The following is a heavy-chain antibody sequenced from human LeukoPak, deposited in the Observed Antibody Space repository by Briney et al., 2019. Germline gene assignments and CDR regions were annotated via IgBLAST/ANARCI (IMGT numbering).Heavy chain of an antibody. V-gene: IGHV3-23*01. J-gene: IGHJ4*02. CDR1: GFTFSSYA. D-gene: IGHD3-22*01. CDR3: AKDTHYEVYYYDSSGYIAGYYFDY. Sequence: GGSLRLSCAASGFTFSSYAMSWVRQAPGKGLEWVSAISGSGGSTYYADSVKGRFTISRDNSKNTLYLQMNSLRAEDTAVYYCAKDTHYEVYYYDSSGYIAGYYFDYWGQGTLVTVSS. CDR2: ISGSGGST.